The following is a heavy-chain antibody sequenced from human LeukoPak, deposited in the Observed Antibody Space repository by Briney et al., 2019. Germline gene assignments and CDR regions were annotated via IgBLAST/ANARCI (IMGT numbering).Heavy chain of an antibody. CDR1: GFTFSSYW. CDR3: SRGANWVDFDT. V-gene: IGHV3-74*01. Sequence: GGSLRLSCAASGFTFSSYWMHWVRQAPGKGLAWVSRINLDGSTTNYADSVKGRFTISRDNAKKTLYLQMNSLRAEDTAVYYCSRGANWVDFDTWGQGTMVTVSS. D-gene: IGHD2-15*01. CDR2: INLDGSTT. J-gene: IGHJ3*02.